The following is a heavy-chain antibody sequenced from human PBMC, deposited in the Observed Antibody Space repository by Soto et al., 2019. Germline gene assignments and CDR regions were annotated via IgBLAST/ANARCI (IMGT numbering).Heavy chain of an antibody. V-gene: IGHV4-30-2*01. CDR1: GASISSGGHS. D-gene: IGHD2-8*01. J-gene: IGHJ4*02. CDR2: FSHTGGT. CDR3: ARLNGDPDS. Sequence: QVQLQESGPGLVKPSQTLSLTCAVSGASISSGGHSWTWIRQPPGEGLEWIGYFSHTGGTYYNPSLKSRVIISLDVSKNHLSLKLRSVTAADTAVYYCARLNGDPDSWGQGTLVTVSS.